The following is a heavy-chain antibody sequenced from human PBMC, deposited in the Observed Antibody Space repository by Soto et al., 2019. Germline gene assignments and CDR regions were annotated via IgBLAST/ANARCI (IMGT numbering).Heavy chain of an antibody. J-gene: IGHJ4*02. V-gene: IGHV1-69*06. D-gene: IGHD5-12*01. CDR1: GGTFNNYG. Sequence: QVQVVQSGAEVKEPGSSVKVSCKASGGTFNNYGISWVRQAPEQGLEWMGGIIPIFGTTSYAQKFQGRVTITADKSTSTAYMELSSLRSEDTAMYYCARDITAGATIRYFDNWGQGTLVTVSS. CDR2: IIPIFGTT. CDR3: ARDITAGATIRYFDN.